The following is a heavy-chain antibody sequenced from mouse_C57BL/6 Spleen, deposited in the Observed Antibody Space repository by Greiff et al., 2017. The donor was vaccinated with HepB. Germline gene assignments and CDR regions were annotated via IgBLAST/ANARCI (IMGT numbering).Heavy chain of an antibody. Sequence: EVQLVESGGGLVKPGGSLKLSCAASGFTFSDYGMHWVRQAPEKGLEWVAYISSGGSTIYYADTVKGRFTISRDNAKNTLFLQMTSLRSEDTAMYYCARDYYGPYYFDYWGQGTTLTVSS. V-gene: IGHV5-17*01. CDR2: ISSGGSTI. CDR3: ARDYYGPYYFDY. CDR1: GFTFSDYG. D-gene: IGHD1-2*01. J-gene: IGHJ2*01.